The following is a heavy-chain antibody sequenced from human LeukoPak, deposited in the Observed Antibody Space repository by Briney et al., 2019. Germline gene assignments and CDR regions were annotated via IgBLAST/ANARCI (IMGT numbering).Heavy chain of an antibody. J-gene: IGHJ4*02. V-gene: IGHV3-48*02. CDR3: ARVWQDYSGVDY. Sequence: GGSLRLSCAASGFTFSAYHINWVRQAPGKGLEWISYISTTGTTIHYADSVKGRFAIPRDNAKSSLYLQMNSLRDEDTAAYYCARVWQDYSGVDYWGQGTLVTVSS. CDR2: ISTTGTTI. CDR1: GFTFSAYH. D-gene: IGHD2-21*01.